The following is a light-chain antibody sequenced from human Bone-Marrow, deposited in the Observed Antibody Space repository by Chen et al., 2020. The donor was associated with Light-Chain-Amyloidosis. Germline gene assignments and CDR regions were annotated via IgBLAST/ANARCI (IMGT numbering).Light chain of an antibody. V-gene: IGLV3-21*02. CDR3: LVWDRSSDSPV. J-gene: IGLJ3*02. CDR1: NIGSTI. CDR2: DDS. Sequence: SYVLTQPSSVSVAPGQTATIACGGNNIGSTIVHWYQQTPGQAPQLVVYDDSDRPSGIPERLYGSNAGTTATLTISRVEAGDEADYYCLVWDRSSDSPVFGGGTKLTVL.